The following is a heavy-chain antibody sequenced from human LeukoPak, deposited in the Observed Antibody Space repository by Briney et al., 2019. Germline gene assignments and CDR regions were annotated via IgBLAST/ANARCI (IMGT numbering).Heavy chain of an antibody. CDR1: GFNFGDYA. CDR3: ARGYSGSYYDY. J-gene: IGHJ4*02. Sequence: GGSPRLSCAASGFNFGDYAMTWVRQAPGKGLEWVSYISSSGSTIYYADSLKGRFTMSRDSAKNSVFLQMNSLRVEDTALYYCARGYSGSYYDYWGQGTLVSVSS. V-gene: IGHV3-48*03. CDR2: ISSSGSTI. D-gene: IGHD1-26*01.